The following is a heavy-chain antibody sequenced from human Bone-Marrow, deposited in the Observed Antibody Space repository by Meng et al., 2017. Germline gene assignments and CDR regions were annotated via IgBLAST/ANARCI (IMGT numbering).Heavy chain of an antibody. V-gene: IGHV1-18*01. CDR1: GYTFTSYD. D-gene: IGHD1-26*01. J-gene: IGHJ4*02. CDR3: ASSGVGATLPDY. Sequence: ASVKVSCKASGYTFTSYDINWVRQAPGQGLEWMGWISAYNGNTNYAQKLQGRVTMTTDTSTSTAYMELRSLRSDDTAVYYCASSGVGATLPDYWGQGTLVTVSS. CDR2: ISAYNGNT.